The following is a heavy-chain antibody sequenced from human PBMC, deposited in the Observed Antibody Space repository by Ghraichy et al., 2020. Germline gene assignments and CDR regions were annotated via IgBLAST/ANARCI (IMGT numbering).Heavy chain of an antibody. CDR1: GFIFSNYA. CDR2: ISVSGDST. D-gene: IGHD3-22*01. Sequence: ETLSLTCAASGFIFSNYAMSWVRQAPGKGLEWVSSISVSGDSTYYADSVKGRFTISRDNSKNTVFLQMNSLRAEDTAVYYCAKTDYSSDDWGQGTLVTVSS. V-gene: IGHV3-23*01. CDR3: AKTDYSSDD. J-gene: IGHJ4*02.